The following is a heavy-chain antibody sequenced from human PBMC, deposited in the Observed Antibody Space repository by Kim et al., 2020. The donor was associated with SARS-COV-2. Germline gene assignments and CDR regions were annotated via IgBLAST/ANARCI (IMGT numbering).Heavy chain of an antibody. CDR2: INHSGST. D-gene: IGHD1-26*01. CDR3: AREGGTPLSSRKKGFDY. J-gene: IGHJ4*02. V-gene: IGHV4-34*01. Sequence: SETLSLTCAVYGGSFSGYYWSWIRQPPGKGLEWIGEINHSGSTNYNPSLKSRVTISVDTSKNQFSLKLSSVTAADTAVYYCAREGGTPLSSRKKGFDYWGQGTLVTVSS. CDR1: GGSFSGYY.